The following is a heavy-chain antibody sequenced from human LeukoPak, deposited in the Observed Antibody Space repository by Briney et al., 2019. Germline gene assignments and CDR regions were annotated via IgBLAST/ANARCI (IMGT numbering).Heavy chain of an antibody. V-gene: IGHV1-18*01. D-gene: IGHD3-22*01. CDR3: ARRWVYYDSSGYYYANDY. CDR2: TTAYNGNT. J-gene: IGHJ4*02. Sequence: GASVKVSCKASGYTFTSYGISWVRQAPGKGLEGMGWTTAYNGNTNYAQKLQGRVTMTTDTSTSTAYMELRSLRSDDTAVYYCARRWVYYDSSGYYYANDYWGQGTLVTVSS. CDR1: GYTFTSYG.